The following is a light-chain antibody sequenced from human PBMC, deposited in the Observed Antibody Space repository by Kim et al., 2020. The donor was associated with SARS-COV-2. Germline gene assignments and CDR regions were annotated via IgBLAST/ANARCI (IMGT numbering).Light chain of an antibody. CDR3: CARTNSYTYV. Sequence: GVSSRFSGSKSGNTAFLTISGLQTEDESDYYCCARTNSYTYVFGSGTKVTVL. V-gene: IGLV2-14*01. J-gene: IGLJ1*01.